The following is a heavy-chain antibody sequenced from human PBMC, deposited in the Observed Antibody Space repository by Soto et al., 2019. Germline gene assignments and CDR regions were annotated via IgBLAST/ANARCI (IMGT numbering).Heavy chain of an antibody. V-gene: IGHV3-23*01. CDR3: AKRYYYDGSGPYGMDV. Sequence: EVQLLESGGGLVQPGGSLRLSCAASGFTFSSYAMSWVRQAPGKGLEWVSAISASGGSTYYVDSVRGRFTISRDNSKNMLFLQMNSLRAEDTAVYYCAKRYYYDGSGPYGMDVWGQGTTVTVSS. CDR1: GFTFSSYA. D-gene: IGHD3-22*01. CDR2: ISASGGST. J-gene: IGHJ6*02.